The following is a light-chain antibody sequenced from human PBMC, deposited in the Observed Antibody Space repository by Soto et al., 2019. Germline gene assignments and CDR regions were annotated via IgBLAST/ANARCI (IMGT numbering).Light chain of an antibody. CDR2: WAS. CDR3: QQYYSSSLT. V-gene: IGKV4-1*01. Sequence: DIVMTQSPDSLAVSLGESATIKCRSSQSILKSSIKKNSLAWYQQKPGQPPRLLIYWASTRDSGVPDRFSGSGSGTDFTLTITRLQAEDVAVYYCQQYYSSSLTFXGGTKVDIK. J-gene: IGKJ4*01. CDR1: QSILKSSIKKNS.